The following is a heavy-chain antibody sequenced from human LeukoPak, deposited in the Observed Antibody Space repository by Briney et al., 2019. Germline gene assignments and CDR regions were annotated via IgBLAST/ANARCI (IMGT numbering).Heavy chain of an antibody. CDR2: ISSSSSTI. D-gene: IGHD6-6*01. CDR3: ASEYSSSLFAGAFDI. CDR1: GFTFSSYS. Sequence: PGGSLRLSRAASGFTFSSYSMNWVRQAPGKGLEWVSYISSSSSTIYYADSVKGRFTISRDNAKNSLYLQMNSLRAEDTAVYYCASEYSSSLFAGAFDIWGQGTMVTVSS. V-gene: IGHV3-48*01. J-gene: IGHJ3*02.